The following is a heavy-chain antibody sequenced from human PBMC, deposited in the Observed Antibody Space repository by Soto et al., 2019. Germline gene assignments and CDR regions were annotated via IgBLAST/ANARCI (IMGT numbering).Heavy chain of an antibody. Sequence: WTWLRQPPGKGLEWIGYVSHSGTTSYNPSLKSRVTISADTSKNQVSLRLTSVTAADTAVYYCARGQAASIAGWYDPWGQGTLVTVSS. CDR2: VSHSGTT. J-gene: IGHJ5*02. D-gene: IGHD6-13*01. V-gene: IGHV4-59*01. CDR3: ARGQAASIAGWYDP.